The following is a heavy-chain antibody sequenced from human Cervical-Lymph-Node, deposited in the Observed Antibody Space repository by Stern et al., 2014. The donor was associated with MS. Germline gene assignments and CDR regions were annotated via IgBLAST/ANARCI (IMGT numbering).Heavy chain of an antibody. CDR2: LDWDGDK. V-gene: IGHV2-70*01. CDR3: VRAREGYYFDY. D-gene: IGHD2-21*01. Sequence: ESGPALVKPTQTLTLTCTFSGFSLSTTGMCLSWIRQPPGKALEWFALLDWDGDKYYSTALKTRLTISKDTSKNQVVLTMTNMAPLDTATYFCVRAREGYYFDYWGQGIPVTVSS. CDR1: GFSLSTTGMC. J-gene: IGHJ4*02.